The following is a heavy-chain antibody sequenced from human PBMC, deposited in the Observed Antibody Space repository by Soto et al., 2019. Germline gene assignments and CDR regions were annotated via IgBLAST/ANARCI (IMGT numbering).Heavy chain of an antibody. CDR1: GGSLSSYY. Sequence: QVQLQESGPGLVKPSETLSLTCSVSGGSLSSYYWNWIRQPPGKGLEWIGYIYYTERTNYNPSLNSRATISADTSKNQLSLKLTSVIAADTAVYYCARGSPYSSGWYNWFDPWGQGTLVTVSS. CDR3: ARGSPYSSGWYNWFDP. V-gene: IGHV4-59*01. J-gene: IGHJ5*02. D-gene: IGHD6-19*01. CDR2: IYYTERT.